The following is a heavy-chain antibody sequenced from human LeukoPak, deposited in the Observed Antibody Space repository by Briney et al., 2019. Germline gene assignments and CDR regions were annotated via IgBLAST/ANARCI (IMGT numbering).Heavy chain of an antibody. CDR1: GGSFGGYY. CDR3: ARGLVARTGYRRAESSSWYGWFDP. Sequence: SETLSLTCAVYGGSFGGYYWSWIRQPPGKGLEWIGEINHSGSTNYNPSLKSRVTISVDTSKNQFSLKLSSVTAADTAVYYCARGLVARTGYRRAESSSWYGWFDPWGQGTLVTVSS. V-gene: IGHV4-34*01. CDR2: INHSGST. J-gene: IGHJ5*02. D-gene: IGHD6-13*01.